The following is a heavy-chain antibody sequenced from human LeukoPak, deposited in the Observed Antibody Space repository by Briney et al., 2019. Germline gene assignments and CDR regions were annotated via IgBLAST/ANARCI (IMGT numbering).Heavy chain of an antibody. CDR3: ARAPLVVVPAAFDY. CDR2: IYTSGST. D-gene: IGHD2-2*01. V-gene: IGHV4-61*02. J-gene: IGHJ4*02. Sequence: PSRTLSLTCTVSGGSISSGNYYWSWIRQPAGKGLEWIGRIYTSGSTNYNPSLKSRVTISVDTSKNQFSLKLSSVTAADTAVYYCARAPLVVVPAAFDYWGQGTLVTVSS. CDR1: GGSISSGNYY.